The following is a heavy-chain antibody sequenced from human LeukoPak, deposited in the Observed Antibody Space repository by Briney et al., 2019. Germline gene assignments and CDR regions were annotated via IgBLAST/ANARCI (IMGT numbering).Heavy chain of an antibody. CDR3: VREYSSSSGRAFDM. D-gene: IGHD6-6*01. CDR1: GFTFSSYW. J-gene: IGHJ3*02. CDR2: ISTDGSST. V-gene: IGHV3-74*01. Sequence: GRSLRLSCAAAGFTFSSYWMHWVRQAPGKGLVWVSRISTDGSSTNSADSVKGRLTISRDNAKNTLYLQMNSLRAEGTAVYYCVREYSSSSGRAFDMWGQGTMVTVSP.